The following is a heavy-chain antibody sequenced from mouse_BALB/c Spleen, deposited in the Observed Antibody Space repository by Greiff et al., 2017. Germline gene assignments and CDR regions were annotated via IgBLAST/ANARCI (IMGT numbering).Heavy chain of an antibody. D-gene: IGHD2-1*01. CDR3: ASGYGNYLAWFAY. J-gene: IGHJ3*01. V-gene: IGHV1-67*01. Sequence: VKLVESGPELVRPGVSVKISCKGSGYTFTDYAMHWVKQSHAKSLEWIGVISTYSGNTNYNQKFKGKATMTVDKSSSTAYMELARLTSEDSAIYYCASGYGNYLAWFAYWGQGTLVTVSA. CDR1: GYTFTDYA. CDR2: ISTYSGNT.